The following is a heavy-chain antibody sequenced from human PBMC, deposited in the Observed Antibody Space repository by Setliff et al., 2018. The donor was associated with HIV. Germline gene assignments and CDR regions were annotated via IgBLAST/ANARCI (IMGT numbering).Heavy chain of an antibody. D-gene: IGHD3-22*01. CDR3: ARIGFGYYDNSGAWYFDY. CDR1: GYSFTNYI. Sequence: ASVKVSCKASGYSFTNYIMTWVRQAPGQRLEWMGWINGNIKYSQRFQDRVTITRDTSASTVCMDLSSLTSEDTAVYYCARIGFGYYDNSGAWYFDYWGQGTLVTVSS. J-gene: IGHJ4*02. V-gene: IGHV1-3*01. CDR2: INGNI.